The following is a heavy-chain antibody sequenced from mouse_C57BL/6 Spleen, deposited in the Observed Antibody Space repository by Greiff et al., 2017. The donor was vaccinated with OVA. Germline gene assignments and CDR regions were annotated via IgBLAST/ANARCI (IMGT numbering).Heavy chain of an antibody. Sequence: QVQLKESGPELVKPGASVKLSCKASGYTFTSYDINWVKQRPGQGLEWIGWIYPRDGSTKYNEKFKGKATLTVDTSSSTAYMELHSLTSEDSAVYFCAIYYGSSSYWYFDVWGTGTTVTVSS. CDR2: IYPRDGST. D-gene: IGHD1-1*01. V-gene: IGHV1-85*01. J-gene: IGHJ1*03. CDR3: AIYYGSSSYWYFDV. CDR1: GYTFTSYD.